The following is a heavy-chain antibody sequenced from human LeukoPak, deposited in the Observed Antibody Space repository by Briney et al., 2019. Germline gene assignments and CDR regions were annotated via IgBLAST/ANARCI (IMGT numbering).Heavy chain of an antibody. D-gene: IGHD2-2*01. CDR3: TRVAGYCSSTSCYALSGYYGMDV. J-gene: IGHJ6*02. V-gene: IGHV3-9*01. CDR1: GFTFDDYG. Sequence: GGSLRLSCAASGFTFDDYGIHWVRQAPGKGLEWVAGIYWNSGAIGYADSVKGRFTTSRDNAKNTLYLQMNSLRAEDTGVYYCTRVAGYCSSTSCYALSGYYGMDVWGQGTTVTVSS. CDR2: IYWNSGAI.